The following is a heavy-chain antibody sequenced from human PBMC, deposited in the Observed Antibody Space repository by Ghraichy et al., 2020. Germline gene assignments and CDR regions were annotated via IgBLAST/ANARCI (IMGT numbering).Heavy chain of an antibody. Sequence: GGSLRLSCAASGFTFSSYAMSWVRQAPGKGLEWVSAISGSGGSTYYADSVKGRFTISRDNSKNTLYLQMNSLRAEDTAVYYCAKERPRYYYGSGTLFDYWGQGTLVTVSS. CDR1: GFTFSSYA. V-gene: IGHV3-23*01. J-gene: IGHJ4*02. CDR2: ISGSGGST. D-gene: IGHD3-10*01. CDR3: AKERPRYYYGSGTLFDY.